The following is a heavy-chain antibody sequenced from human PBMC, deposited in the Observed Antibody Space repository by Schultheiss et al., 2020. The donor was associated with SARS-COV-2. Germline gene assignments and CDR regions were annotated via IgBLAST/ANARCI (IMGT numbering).Heavy chain of an antibody. CDR2: IYYSGST. V-gene: IGHV4-59*01. J-gene: IGHJ4*02. D-gene: IGHD6-13*01. CDR3: ARGPAAGFPRVDY. CDR1: GGSISSYY. Sequence: SETLSLTCTVSGGSISSYYWSWIRQPPGKGLEWIGYIYYSGSTNYNPSLKSRVTISVDTSKNQFSLKLSSVTAADTAVYYCARGPAAGFPRVDYWGQGTLGTVAS.